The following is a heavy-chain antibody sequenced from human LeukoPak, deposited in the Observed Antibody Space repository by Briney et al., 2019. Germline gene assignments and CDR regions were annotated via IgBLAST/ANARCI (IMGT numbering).Heavy chain of an antibody. Sequence: PSETLSLTCTVSGGSISSSSYYWGRIRKPPGKGLEWIGSIYYSGSTYYNPSLKSRVTISVGTSKKQFSLKLSSGTAADAAVYYCARRPYSSSWYGEDYWGQGTLVTVSS. J-gene: IGHJ4*02. V-gene: IGHV4-39*01. CDR1: GGSISSSSYY. D-gene: IGHD6-13*01. CDR2: IYYSGST. CDR3: ARRPYSSSWYGEDY.